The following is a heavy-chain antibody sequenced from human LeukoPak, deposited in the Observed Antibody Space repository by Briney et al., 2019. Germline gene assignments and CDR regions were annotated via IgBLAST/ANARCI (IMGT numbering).Heavy chain of an antibody. D-gene: IGHD4-17*01. V-gene: IGHV4-39*01. CDR3: ARLYGDYVNWFDP. J-gene: IGHJ5*02. CDR2: IYYSGST. CDR1: GGSISGSSYY. Sequence: SETLSLTCTVSGGSISGSSYYWGWIRQPPGKGLEWIGSIYYSGSTYYNPSLKSRVTISVDTSKNQFSPKLSSVTAADTAVYYCARLYGDYVNWFDPWGQGTLVTVSS.